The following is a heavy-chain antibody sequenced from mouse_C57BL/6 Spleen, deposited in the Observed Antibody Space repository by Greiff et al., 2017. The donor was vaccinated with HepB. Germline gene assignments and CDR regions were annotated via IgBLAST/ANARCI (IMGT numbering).Heavy chain of an antibody. V-gene: IGHV1-4*01. Sequence: QVQLQQSGAELARPGASVKMSCKASGYTFTSYTMHWVKQRPGQGLEWIGYINPSSGYTKYNQKFKDKATLTADKSSSTAYMQLSSLTSEDSAVYYCARDGYDPPFAYWGQGTLVTVSA. J-gene: IGHJ3*01. D-gene: IGHD2-2*01. CDR3: ARDGYDPPFAY. CDR1: GYTFTSYT. CDR2: INPSSGYT.